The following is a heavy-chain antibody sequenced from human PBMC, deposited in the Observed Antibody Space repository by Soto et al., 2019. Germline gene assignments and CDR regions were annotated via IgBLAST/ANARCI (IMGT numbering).Heavy chain of an antibody. CDR2: IKQDGSEK. CDR1: GFTFSSYW. D-gene: IGHD6-19*01. J-gene: IGHJ4*02. Sequence: GGSLRLSCAASGFTFSSYWMSWVRQAPGKGLEWVANIKQDGSEKYYVDSVKGRFTISRDNAKNSLYLQMNSLRAEDTAVYSCASDTFSSGWSFDYWGQGTLVTVSS. CDR3: ASDTFSSGWSFDY. V-gene: IGHV3-7*01.